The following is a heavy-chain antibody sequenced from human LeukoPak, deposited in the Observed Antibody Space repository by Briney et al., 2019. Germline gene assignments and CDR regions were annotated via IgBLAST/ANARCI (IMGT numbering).Heavy chain of an antibody. D-gene: IGHD2-8*02. J-gene: IGHJ6*02. CDR1: GYTFTSYD. Sequence: ASVKVSCKASGYTFTSYDINWVRQATGQGLEWMGWMNPNSGNTGYAQKFQGRVTMTRNTSISTAYMELSSLRSEDTAVYYCARDLLGEVTLPLLPYYYYGMDVWGQGTTVTVSS. CDR3: ARDLLGEVTLPLLPYYYYGMDV. V-gene: IGHV1-8*01. CDR2: MNPNSGNT.